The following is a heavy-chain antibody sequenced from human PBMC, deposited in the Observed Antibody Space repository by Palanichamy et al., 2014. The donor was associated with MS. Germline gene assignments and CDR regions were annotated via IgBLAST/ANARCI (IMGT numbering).Heavy chain of an antibody. CDR3: AKGGATYLDS. CDR2: IFAAGGGGGAT. CDR1: GFTVTTNY. J-gene: IGHJ4*02. Sequence: EVQLVESGGGLVQPGGSLRLSCAASGFTVTTNYMSWVRQAPGKGLEWVSVIFAAGGGGGATYYADSLKARFIISRDSSNNTLSLQMNNLRVEDTAVYYCAKGGATYLDSWGQGSLVIVSS. D-gene: IGHD1-26*01. V-gene: IGHV3-66*01.